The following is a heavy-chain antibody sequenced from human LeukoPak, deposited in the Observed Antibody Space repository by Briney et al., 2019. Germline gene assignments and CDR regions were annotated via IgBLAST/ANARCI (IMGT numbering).Heavy chain of an antibody. D-gene: IGHD2-21*02. V-gene: IGHV4-39*01. CDR3: ARRAVVVTATRPSTFDY. CDR2: IYYSGIT. CDR1: GGSISSSSYY. J-gene: IGHJ4*02. Sequence: SSETLSLTCTVSGGSISSSSYYWGWIRQPPGKGLEWIGNIYYSGITYYNPSLKSRVTISVDTSKNQFSLKLTSVTPADTAVYYCARRAVVVTATRPSTFDYWGQGTLVTVSS.